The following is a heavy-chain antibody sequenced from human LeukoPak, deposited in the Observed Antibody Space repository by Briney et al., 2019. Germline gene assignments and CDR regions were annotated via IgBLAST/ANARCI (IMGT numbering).Heavy chain of an antibody. J-gene: IGHJ4*02. CDR1: GGSINNYY. Sequence: SETLSLTCTVSGGSINNYYWSWIRQPAGKGLEWIGRIYTTGSTNYNPSLKSRITMSVDTSKNQFSLKLSSVTAADTAVYYCAREAGVGSSGYYYRLLNYWGQRTLVTVSS. CDR2: IYTTGST. D-gene: IGHD3-22*01. CDR3: AREAGVGSSGYYYRLLNY. V-gene: IGHV4-4*07.